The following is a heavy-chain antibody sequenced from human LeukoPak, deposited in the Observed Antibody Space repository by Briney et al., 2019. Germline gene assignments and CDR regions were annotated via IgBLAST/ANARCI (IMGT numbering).Heavy chain of an antibody. CDR2: INPNSGGT. Sequence: XASXXTFTGYYKHXVRQAQGQGLEWXGGINPNSGGTNYAKKFQGRGTMTRDTAISTAYMEMSRLRSDDTAVYYCAREVLLGGETTGWFDLWGQGTLVTVSS. CDR1: XXTFTGYY. D-gene: IGHD2-21*01. V-gene: IGHV1-2*02. CDR3: AREVLLGGETTGWFDL. J-gene: IGHJ5*02.